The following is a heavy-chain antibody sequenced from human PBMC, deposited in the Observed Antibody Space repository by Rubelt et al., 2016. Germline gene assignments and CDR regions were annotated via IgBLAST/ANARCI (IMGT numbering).Heavy chain of an antibody. CDR3: AKRRDGQADLDY. V-gene: IGHV4-31*09. CDR1: GGSITSGGYY. Sequence: QVQLQESGPGPVKPSQTLSLTCTVSGGSITSGGYYWSWIRQHPGKGLEWIGYIHQSGSTYYNTSLKSRVTISVDKSKNQFSLKLTSVTAADTAVYYCAKRRDGQADLDYWGQGTLVTVSS. J-gene: IGHJ4*02. D-gene: IGHD1-1*01. CDR2: IHQSGST.